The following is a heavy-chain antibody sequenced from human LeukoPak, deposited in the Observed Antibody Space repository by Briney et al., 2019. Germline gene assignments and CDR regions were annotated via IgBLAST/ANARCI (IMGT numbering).Heavy chain of an antibody. CDR1: GFTFSSYA. V-gene: IGHV3-23*01. CDR2: ISDSGGST. Sequence: PGGSLRLSCAASGFTFSSYAMSWVRQAPGKGLEWVSVISDSGGSTYYADYVKGRFTISRDNPKNTLFLQMNSLRDEDTAVYYCATNYTPHDYWGQGTLVTVSS. D-gene: IGHD3-3*01. CDR3: ATNYTPHDY. J-gene: IGHJ4*02.